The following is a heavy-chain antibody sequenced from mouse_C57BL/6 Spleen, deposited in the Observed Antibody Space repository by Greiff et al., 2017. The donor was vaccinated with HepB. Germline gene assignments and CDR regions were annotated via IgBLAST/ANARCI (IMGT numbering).Heavy chain of an antibody. V-gene: IGHV1-42*01. CDR3: ARRLLRYWYIDV. D-gene: IGHD1-1*01. CDR1: GYSFTGYY. Sequence: VQLKQSGPELVKPGASVKVSCKASGYSFTGYYMNWVKQSPEKSLEWIGEINPSTGGTTYNQKFKAKATLTVDKSSSTAYMQLKSLTSEDSAVYYCARRLLRYWYIDVWGTGTPVTVSS. CDR2: INPSTGGT. J-gene: IGHJ1*03.